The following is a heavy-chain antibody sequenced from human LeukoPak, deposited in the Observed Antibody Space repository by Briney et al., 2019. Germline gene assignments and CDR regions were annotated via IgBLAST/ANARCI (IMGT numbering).Heavy chain of an antibody. CDR3: ARVGYSSSIDY. CDR2: IYYSGRI. D-gene: IGHD4-11*01. Sequence: PSETLSLTCTVSGGSISSSSYYWGWIRQPPGKGLECIGSIYYSGRIYYNPSLKSRVTISVDTSKNQFSLKLSSVTAADTAVYYCARVGYSSSIDYWGQGTLVTVSS. V-gene: IGHV4-39*07. CDR1: GGSISSSSYY. J-gene: IGHJ4*02.